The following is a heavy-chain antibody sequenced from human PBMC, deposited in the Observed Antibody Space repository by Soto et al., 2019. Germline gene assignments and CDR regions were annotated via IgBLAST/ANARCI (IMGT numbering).Heavy chain of an antibody. CDR2: LIILFGTP. D-gene: IGHD3-16*01. CDR1: GDTFNNLA. J-gene: IGHJ4*02. CDR3: ATDEIGVMSSLGYSHY. V-gene: IGHV1-69*13. Sequence: ASVKVSCKTSGDTFNNLAISWVRQAPGQGPEWMGGLIILFGTPNYAQKFQGRLTITADDSTSTAYMELSSLRSEDTAVYYCATDEIGVMSSLGYSHYWGQGTRVTVSS.